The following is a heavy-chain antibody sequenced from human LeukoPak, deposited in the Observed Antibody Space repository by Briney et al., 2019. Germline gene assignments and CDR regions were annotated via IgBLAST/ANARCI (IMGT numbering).Heavy chain of an antibody. CDR3: ARKMAGAYYYYGMDV. Sequence: GASVKLSCKASGYIFTDYYMHWVRQAPGQGLECMGWINPNTGATNYAQKFPGRVTMTRDTSTSTVYLELSRLRSDDTAVYYCARKMAGAYYYYGMDVWGQGTTVTVSS. CDR1: GYIFTDYY. D-gene: IGHD6-19*01. J-gene: IGHJ6*02. CDR2: INPNTGAT. V-gene: IGHV1-2*02.